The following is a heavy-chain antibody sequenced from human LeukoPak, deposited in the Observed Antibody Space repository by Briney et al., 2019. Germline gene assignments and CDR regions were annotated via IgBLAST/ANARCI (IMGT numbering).Heavy chain of an antibody. CDR3: AKQTAEGDYDFWSGYYGFDY. CDR2: ISGSSGTI. D-gene: IGHD3-3*01. V-gene: IGHV3-48*01. CDR1: GFTFSTYS. J-gene: IGHJ4*02. Sequence: GGSLRLSCAASGFTFSTYSMNWVRQAPGKGLEWVSYISGSSGTIYYADSVKGRFTISRDNAKNSLYLQMNSLRAEDTALYYCAKQTAEGDYDFWSGYYGFDYWGQGTLVTVSS.